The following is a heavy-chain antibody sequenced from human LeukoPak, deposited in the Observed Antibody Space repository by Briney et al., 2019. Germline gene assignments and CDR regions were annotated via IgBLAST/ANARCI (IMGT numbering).Heavy chain of an antibody. CDR2: INPNSGGT. CDR1: GYTFTSYG. Sequence: ASVKVSCKASGYTFTSYGISWVRQAPGQGLEWMGWINPNSGGTNYAQTFQGRVTMTRDTSISTAYMELSRLRSDDTAVYYCARETTPRGYSGYDPFDYWGQGTLVTVSS. CDR3: ARETTPRGYSGYDPFDY. J-gene: IGHJ4*02. V-gene: IGHV1-2*02. D-gene: IGHD5-12*01.